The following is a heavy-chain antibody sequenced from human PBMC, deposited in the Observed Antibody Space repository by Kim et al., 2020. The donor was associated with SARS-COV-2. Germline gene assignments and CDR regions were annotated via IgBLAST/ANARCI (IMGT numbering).Heavy chain of an antibody. V-gene: IGHV3-7*01. CDR1: GFTFSSYW. CDR3: ARDLPVPDWKSIWFGELSTPRYYYYGMDV. Sequence: GGSLRLSCAASGFTFSSYWMSWVRQAPGKGLEWVANIKQDGSEKYYVDSVKGRFTISRDNAKNSLYLQMNSLRAEDTAVYYCARDLPVPDWKSIWFGELSTPRYYYYGMDVWGQGTTVTVSS. CDR2: IKQDGSEK. J-gene: IGHJ6*02. D-gene: IGHD3-10*01.